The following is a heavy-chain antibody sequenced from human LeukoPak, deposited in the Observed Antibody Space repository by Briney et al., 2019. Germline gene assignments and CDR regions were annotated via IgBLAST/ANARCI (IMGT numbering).Heavy chain of an antibody. D-gene: IGHD5-24*01. Sequence: GGSLRLSCAASGFTFSNYWMHWVRQAPGKGLVWVSRINSDGSSRNYADSVKGRFTISRDNAKNTLYLQMNSLRAEDTAVYYCTRVEWLQFPDYSGQGTLVTVSS. CDR2: INSDGSSR. CDR1: GFTFSNYW. J-gene: IGHJ4*02. CDR3: TRVEWLQFPDY. V-gene: IGHV3-74*01.